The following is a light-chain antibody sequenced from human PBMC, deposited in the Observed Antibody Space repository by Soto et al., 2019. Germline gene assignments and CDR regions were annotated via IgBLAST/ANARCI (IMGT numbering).Light chain of an antibody. CDR3: QQFDDSVT. CDR2: GAS. J-gene: IGKJ5*01. Sequence: EIVLTQSPATLSLSPGERATLSCRASQSVSSNLAWYQQKPGQAPRLLIYGASDRATGTPDRFSGSGSGTDFPLTISRLEPEDSAVYYCQQFDDSVTFGQGTRLEIK. CDR1: QSVSSN. V-gene: IGKV3-20*01.